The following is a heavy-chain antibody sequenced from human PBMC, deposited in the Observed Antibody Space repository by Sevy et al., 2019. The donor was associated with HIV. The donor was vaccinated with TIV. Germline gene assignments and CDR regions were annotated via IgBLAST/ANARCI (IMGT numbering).Heavy chain of an antibody. CDR2: IWYDGSNK. V-gene: IGHV3-33*08. Sequence: GGSLRLSCAASGFTFSSYAMSWVRQAPGKGLEWVAVIWYDGSNKYYADSVKGRFTISRDNSKNTLYLQMNSLRAEDTAVYYCARDASGYYSSSAFDIWGQGTMVTVS. D-gene: IGHD3-22*01. J-gene: IGHJ3*02. CDR3: ARDASGYYSSSAFDI. CDR1: GFTFSSYA.